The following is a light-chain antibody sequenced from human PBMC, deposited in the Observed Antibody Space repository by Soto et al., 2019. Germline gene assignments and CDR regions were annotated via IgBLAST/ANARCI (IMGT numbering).Light chain of an antibody. Sequence: QSVLTQPPSASGTPGQRVTISCSGSNSNVGNNTVNWYQQLPGTAPKLLIETNNQRPSGVPDRFSGSKSATSASLAISGLQSEDEADYYCAAWDDGLNGWLFGGGTKVTVL. CDR1: NSNVGNNT. V-gene: IGLV1-44*01. CDR2: TNN. CDR3: AAWDDGLNGWL. J-gene: IGLJ3*02.